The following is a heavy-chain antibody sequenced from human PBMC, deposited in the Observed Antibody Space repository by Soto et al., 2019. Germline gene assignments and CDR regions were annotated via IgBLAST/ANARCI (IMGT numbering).Heavy chain of an antibody. CDR1: GYSFTSYW. CDR3: ARLYSEEMATDDNMGGY. CDR2: IYPGDSDT. Sequence: EVQLVQSGAEVKKPGESLKISCKGSGYSFTSYWIGRVRQMPVKGLEWMGIIYPGDSDTRYSPSFQGQVTISADKSNSTAYLQWSSLKASDTAMYYCARLYSEEMATDDNMGGYWGQGTLVTVSS. V-gene: IGHV5-51*03. D-gene: IGHD5-12*01. J-gene: IGHJ4*02.